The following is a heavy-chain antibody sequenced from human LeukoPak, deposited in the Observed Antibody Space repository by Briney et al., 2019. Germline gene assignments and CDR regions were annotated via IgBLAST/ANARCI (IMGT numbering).Heavy chain of an antibody. J-gene: IGHJ5*02. CDR3: AKDYPWIAVAVSWFDP. Sequence: GGSLRLSCAASGFTFSSYAMSWVRQAPGKGLEWVSAISGSGGSTYYADSVKGRFTISRDNSKNTLYLQMNSLRAEDTAVYYCAKDYPWIAVAVSWFDPWGQGTLVTVSS. CDR1: GFTFSSYA. CDR2: ISGSGGST. D-gene: IGHD6-19*01. V-gene: IGHV3-23*01.